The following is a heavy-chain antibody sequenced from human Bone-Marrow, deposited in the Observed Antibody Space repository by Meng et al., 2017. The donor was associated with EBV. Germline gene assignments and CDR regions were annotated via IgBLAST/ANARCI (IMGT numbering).Heavy chain of an antibody. CDR1: GGSISSGGYY. J-gene: IGHJ5*02. V-gene: IGHV4-30-4*01. CDR2: IYYSGST. D-gene: IGHD4-17*01. CDR3: ARTYTVTTGWFDP. Sequence: QGQLPEAGPGLVKPSQTLSLTCAVSGGSISSGGYYWSWIRQPPGKGLESIGYIYYSGSTYYNPSLKSRVTISVDTSKNHFSLKLSSVTAADTAVYYCARTYTVTTGWFDPWGQGTLVTVSS.